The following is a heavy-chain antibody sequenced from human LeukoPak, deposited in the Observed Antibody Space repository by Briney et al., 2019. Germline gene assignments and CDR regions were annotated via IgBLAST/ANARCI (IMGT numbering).Heavy chain of an antibody. CDR2: ISGSGGST. V-gene: IGHV3-23*01. D-gene: IGHD3-22*01. CDR1: GFTFSNYG. J-gene: IGHJ4*02. CDR3: AKEEAYYYDSSGYCLDY. Sequence: GGSLRLSCAASGFTFSNYGMSWVRQAPGKGLEWVSAISGSGGSTYYADSVKGRFTISRDNSKNTLYLQMNSLRAEDTAVYYCAKEEAYYYDSSGYCLDYWGQGTLVTVSS.